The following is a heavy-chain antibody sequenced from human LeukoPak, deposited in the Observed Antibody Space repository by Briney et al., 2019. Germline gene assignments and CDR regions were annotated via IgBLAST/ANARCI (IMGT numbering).Heavy chain of an antibody. Sequence: PRGSPSLSCAASGFTFSNNAMNWARQAPGKGLEWVSTISGSGGRTYYADSVKGRFTDSRGNSKNMLFLQIHSLRAEDTAVYYCAKAVVGTNYYYYTGVDVWGQGTPVTVPS. CDR3: AKAVVGTNYYYYTGVDV. CDR1: GFTFSNNA. CDR2: ISGSGGRT. J-gene: IGHJ6*02. V-gene: IGHV3-23*01. D-gene: IGHD6-19*01.